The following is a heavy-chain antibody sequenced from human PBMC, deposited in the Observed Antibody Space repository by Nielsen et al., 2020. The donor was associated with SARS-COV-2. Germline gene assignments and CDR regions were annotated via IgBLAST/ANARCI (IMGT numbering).Heavy chain of an antibody. Sequence: GESLKISCAASGFTFSDYYMSWIRQAPGKGLEWVSYISSSGSTIYYADSVKGRFTISRDNAKNSLYLQMNSLRAEDTAVYYCARMSAMVRLAFDIWGQGTMVTVSS. D-gene: IGHD3-10*01. CDR2: ISSSGSTI. CDR1: GFTFSDYY. CDR3: ARMSAMVRLAFDI. V-gene: IGHV3-11*04. J-gene: IGHJ3*02.